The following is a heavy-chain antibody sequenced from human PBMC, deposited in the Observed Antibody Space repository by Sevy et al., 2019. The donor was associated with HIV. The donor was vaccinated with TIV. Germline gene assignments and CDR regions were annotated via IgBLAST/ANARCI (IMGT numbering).Heavy chain of an antibody. Sequence: GGSLRLSCAASGFTFSSYAMSWVRQAPGKGLEWVSAISGSGGSTYYADSVKGRFTISRDNSKNTLYLQMNSLRAEDTAVYDCAKELAQGQPRWYNYSDHWGQGTLVTVSS. CDR2: ISGSGGST. D-gene: IGHD6-13*01. J-gene: IGHJ5*02. V-gene: IGHV3-23*01. CDR3: AKELAQGQPRWYNYSDH. CDR1: GFTFSSYA.